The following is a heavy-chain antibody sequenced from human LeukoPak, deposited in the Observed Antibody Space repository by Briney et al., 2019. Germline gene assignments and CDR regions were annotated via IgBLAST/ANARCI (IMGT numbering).Heavy chain of an antibody. Sequence: GSVKVSCKASGYTFTSYYMHWVRQAPGQGLEWMGIINTSGGSTSYAQKFQGRVTMTRDTSTSTVYMELSSLRSEDTAVYYCARDQVAAGGIDSWGQGTLVTVSS. D-gene: IGHD6-13*01. CDR3: ARDQVAAGGIDS. CDR1: GYTFTSYY. J-gene: IGHJ4*02. CDR2: INTSGGST. V-gene: IGHV1-46*01.